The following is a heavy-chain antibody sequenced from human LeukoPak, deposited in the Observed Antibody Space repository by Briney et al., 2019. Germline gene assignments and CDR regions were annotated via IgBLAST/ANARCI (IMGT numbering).Heavy chain of an antibody. CDR3: ARSSGWYFGVY. Sequence: PSQTLSLTCAVSGGSISSGGYSWSWIRQPPGKGLEWIGYIYHSGSTYYNPSLKSRVTISVDTSKNQFSLKLSSVTAADTAVYYCARSSGWYFGVYWGQGTLVTVSS. J-gene: IGHJ4*02. CDR2: IYHSGST. CDR1: GGSISSGGYS. D-gene: IGHD6-19*01. V-gene: IGHV4-30-2*01.